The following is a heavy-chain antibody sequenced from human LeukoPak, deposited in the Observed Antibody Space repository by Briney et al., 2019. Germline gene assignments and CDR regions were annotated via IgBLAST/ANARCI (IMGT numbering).Heavy chain of an antibody. CDR2: IYYSGST. Sequence: MSSETLSLTCTVSGGSISSSSDYWVWIRQPPGKELEWIGSIYYSGSTYYNPSLKSRVTISVDTSKNQFSMKMSSVTAADTAVYYSARQEVVVVPAASDWFDPWGQGTLVTVSS. V-gene: IGHV4-39*01. CDR1: GGSISSSSDY. CDR3: ARQEVVVVPAASDWFDP. J-gene: IGHJ5*02. D-gene: IGHD2-2*01.